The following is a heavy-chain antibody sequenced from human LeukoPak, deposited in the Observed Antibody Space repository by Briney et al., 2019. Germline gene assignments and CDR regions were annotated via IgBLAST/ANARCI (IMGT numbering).Heavy chain of an antibody. D-gene: IGHD4-17*01. Sequence: TGGSLRLSCAASGFTFSDYYMSWIRQAPGKGLEWVSYISSSGSTIYYADSVKGRFTISRDNAKNSLYLQMNSPRAEDTAVYYCARVRIPTVTTGVHYFDYWGQGTLVTVSS. CDR2: ISSSGSTI. CDR3: ARVRIPTVTTGVHYFDY. CDR1: GFTFSDYY. V-gene: IGHV3-11*04. J-gene: IGHJ4*02.